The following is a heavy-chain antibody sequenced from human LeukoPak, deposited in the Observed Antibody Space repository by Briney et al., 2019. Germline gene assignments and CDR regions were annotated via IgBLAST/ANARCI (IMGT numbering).Heavy chain of an antibody. CDR3: ARGQTTVTNNWFDP. Sequence: SQTLSLTCTVSGGSISSGGYYWSWIRQHPGKGLEWIGYIYYSGSTYYNPSLKSRVTISVDTSKNQFSLKLSSVTAADTAVYYCARGQTTVTNNWFDPWGQGTLVTVSS. V-gene: IGHV4-31*03. D-gene: IGHD4-17*01. J-gene: IGHJ5*02. CDR2: IYYSGST. CDR1: GGSISSGGYY.